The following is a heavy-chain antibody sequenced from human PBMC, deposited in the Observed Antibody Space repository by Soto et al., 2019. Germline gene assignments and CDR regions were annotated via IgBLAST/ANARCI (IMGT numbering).Heavy chain of an antibody. CDR3: PNQYLDD. V-gene: IGHV3-23*01. CDR1: GFTLSSYA. CDR2: ISAGAGST. J-gene: IGHJ4*02. Sequence: PGGTLRLSCAASGFTLSSYAMSWVRQAPGKGLEWVSTISAGAGSTYYADSVKGRFTISSDNSKTTLYLQMNSLRAEDTALYDGPNQYLDDWGQGALDTVSS.